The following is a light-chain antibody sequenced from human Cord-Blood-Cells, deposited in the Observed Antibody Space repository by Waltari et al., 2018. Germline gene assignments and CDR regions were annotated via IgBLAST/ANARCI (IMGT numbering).Light chain of an antibody. J-gene: IGKJ1*01. CDR3: QQYNSYSRT. Sequence: DLQMTQSPSTLAASVGSRVTLTCRASQSISSWLAWYQQKPGKAPKLLIYKASSLESGVPSRFSGSGSGTEFTLTISSLQPDDFATYYCQQYNSYSRTFGQGTKVEIK. V-gene: IGKV1-5*03. CDR2: KAS. CDR1: QSISSW.